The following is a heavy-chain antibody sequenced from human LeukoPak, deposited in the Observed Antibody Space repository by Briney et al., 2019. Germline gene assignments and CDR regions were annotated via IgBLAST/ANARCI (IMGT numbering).Heavy chain of an antibody. J-gene: IGHJ3*02. D-gene: IGHD3-22*01. Sequence: EPSDTLSLTCDVSGYSISRSNWWGWIRQPPGKGLEWSGYIYHSRSTYYNPSLRSRVTMSQDTSKNQFSLKLSSVTAVDTAVYYCARTLIFDNRHRGAFDIRGQGTMVTVSS. CDR3: ARTLIFDNRHRGAFDI. CDR1: GYSISRSNW. CDR2: IYHSRST. V-gene: IGHV4-28*01.